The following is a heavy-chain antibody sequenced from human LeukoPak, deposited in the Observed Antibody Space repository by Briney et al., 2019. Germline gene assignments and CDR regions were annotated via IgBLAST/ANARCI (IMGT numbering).Heavy chain of an antibody. CDR3: ARELLHYYDSSGYRGVDY. J-gene: IGHJ4*02. D-gene: IGHD3-22*01. V-gene: IGHV4-39*02. CDR2: VFYTGNT. Sequence: SETLSLTCTVSGGSISSSSYYWGWIRQPPGKGLEWLGSVFYTGNTYYNPSLKSRVTISVDTSKNQLSLKLNSVTAADTALYYCARELLHYYDSSGYRGVDYWGQGTLVTVSS. CDR1: GGSISSSSYY.